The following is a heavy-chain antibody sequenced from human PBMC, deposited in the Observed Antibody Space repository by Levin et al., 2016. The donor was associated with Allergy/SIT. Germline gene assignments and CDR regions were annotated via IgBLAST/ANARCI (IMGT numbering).Heavy chain of an antibody. V-gene: IGHV3-30*18. Sequence: GESLKISCAASGFTFSSYGMHWVRQAPGKGLEWVAVISYDGSNKYYADSVKGRFTISRDNSKNTLYLQMNSLRAEDTAVYYCAKDLSWELSGYYGMDVWGQGTTVTVSS. CDR2: ISYDGSNK. CDR1: GFTFSSYG. CDR3: AKDLSWELSGYYGMDV. J-gene: IGHJ6*02. D-gene: IGHD1-26*01.